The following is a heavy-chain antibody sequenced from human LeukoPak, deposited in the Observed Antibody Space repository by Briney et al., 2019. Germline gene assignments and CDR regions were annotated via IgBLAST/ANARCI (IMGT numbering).Heavy chain of an antibody. J-gene: IGHJ3*02. CDR1: GGSISSSNW. CDR2: IYHSGST. Sequence: NPSETLSLTCTVSGGSISSSNWWSWVRQPPRKGLEWIGEIYHSGSTNYNPSLKSRVTISVDKSKNQFSLKLSSVTAADTAVYYCAGGLLWELHDAFDIWGQGTMVTVSS. D-gene: IGHD1-26*01. V-gene: IGHV4-4*02. CDR3: AGGLLWELHDAFDI.